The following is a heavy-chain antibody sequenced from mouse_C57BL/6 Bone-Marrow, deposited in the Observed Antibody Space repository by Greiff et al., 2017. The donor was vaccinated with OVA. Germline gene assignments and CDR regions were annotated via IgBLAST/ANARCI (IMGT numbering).Heavy chain of an antibody. J-gene: IGHJ3*01. D-gene: IGHD2-2*01. CDR3: TYGYDVLAY. CDR1: GYTFTDYE. V-gene: IGHV1-15*01. CDR2: IDPETGGT. Sequence: QVQLKESGAELVRPGASVTLSCKASGYTFTDYEMHWVKQTPVHGLEWIGAIDPETGGTAYNQKFKGKAILTADKSSSTAYMELRSLTSEDSAVYYCTYGYDVLAYWGQGTLVTVSA.